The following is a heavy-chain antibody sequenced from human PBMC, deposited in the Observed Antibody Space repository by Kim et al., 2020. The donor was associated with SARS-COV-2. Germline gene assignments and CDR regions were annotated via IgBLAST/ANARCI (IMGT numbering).Heavy chain of an antibody. CDR3: ASATRYRDTTCYHREGAF. V-gene: IGHV3-53*01. CDR1: GFNFYTNY. D-gene: IGHD3-16*02. CDR2: IYGRGTT. Sequence: GGSLRLSCAASGFNFYTNYMAWVRQAPGRGLEWVSVIYGRGTTYHADSVKGRFTISKDNSQGTVYLQMNSLRAEDTAMYYCASATRYRDTTCYHREGAF. J-gene: IGHJ3*01.